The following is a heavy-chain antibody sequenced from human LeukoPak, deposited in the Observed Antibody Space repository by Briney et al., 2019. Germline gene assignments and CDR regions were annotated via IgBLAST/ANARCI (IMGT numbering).Heavy chain of an antibody. D-gene: IGHD5-18*01. CDR2: IIPIFGTA. J-gene: IGHJ4*02. V-gene: IGHV1-69*13. CDR3: ARDQGYRYGYGDFDY. CDR1: GGTFRSYA. Sequence: VASVKVSCKASGGTFRSYAISWVRQAPGQGLEWMGGIIPIFGTANYAQKFQGRVTITADESTRTAYMELSSLRSEDTAVYYCARDQGYRYGYGDFDYWGQGTLVTVSS.